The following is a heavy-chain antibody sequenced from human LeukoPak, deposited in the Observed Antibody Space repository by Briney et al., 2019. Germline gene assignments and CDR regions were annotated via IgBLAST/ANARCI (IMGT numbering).Heavy chain of an antibody. V-gene: IGHV1-69*04. Sequence: ASVKVSCKASGGTFSSYAISWVRQAPGQGLEWMGRIIPILGIANYAQKSQGRVTITADKSTSTAYMELSSLRSEDTAVYYCARDRVHYDSSGYPYFDYWGQGTLVTVSS. CDR2: IIPILGIA. D-gene: IGHD3-22*01. J-gene: IGHJ4*02. CDR3: ARDRVHYDSSGYPYFDY. CDR1: GGTFSSYA.